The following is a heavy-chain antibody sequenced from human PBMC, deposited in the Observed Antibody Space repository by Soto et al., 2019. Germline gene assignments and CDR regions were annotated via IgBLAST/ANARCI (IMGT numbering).Heavy chain of an antibody. V-gene: IGHV1-18*01. CDR1: GYTFTSYG. CDR2: ISAYNGNT. CDR3: ARDNSGYDILTGLNYYYYMDV. J-gene: IGHJ6*03. D-gene: IGHD3-9*01. Sequence: GASVKVSCKASGYTFTSYGLSWVRQAPGQGLEWMGWISAYNGNTNYAQKLQGRVTMTTDTSTSTAYMELRSLRSDVTAVYYCARDNSGYDILTGLNYYYYMDVWGKGTTVTVSS.